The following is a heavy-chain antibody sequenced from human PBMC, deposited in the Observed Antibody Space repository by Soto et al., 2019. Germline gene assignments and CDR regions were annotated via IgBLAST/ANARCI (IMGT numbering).Heavy chain of an antibody. J-gene: IGHJ6*02. D-gene: IGHD4-17*01. CDR3: ARAQTDNLDYGDYDYYYGMYV. V-gene: IGHV3-48*02. CDR1: GFTFSSYS. Sequence: EVQLVESGGGLVQPGGSLRLSCAASGFTFSSYSMNWVRQAPGKGLEWVSYISSSSSTIYYADSVTGRFTISRDNAKNSLYLHMNSLIDEDTAVYYCARAQTDNLDYGDYDYYYGMYVWGPGSTVTASS. CDR2: ISSSSSTI.